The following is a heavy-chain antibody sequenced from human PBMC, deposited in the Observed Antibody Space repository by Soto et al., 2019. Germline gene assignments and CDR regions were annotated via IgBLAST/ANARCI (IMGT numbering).Heavy chain of an antibody. D-gene: IGHD3-22*01. J-gene: IGHJ4*02. V-gene: IGHV4-39*02. CDR2: IYYSGDP. CDR3: ARDFGTFYSDSSGYQCRGCFDY. Sequence: SETLSLTCSVSGDSISSSGSYWVWFPEPRGNGLEWNGSIYYSGDPYYNPSLKIRVTVSVDTSKNHDSLRLRSVTAADTAVYSCARDFGTFYSDSSGYQCRGCFDYWGQGTQVT. CDR1: GDSISSSGSY.